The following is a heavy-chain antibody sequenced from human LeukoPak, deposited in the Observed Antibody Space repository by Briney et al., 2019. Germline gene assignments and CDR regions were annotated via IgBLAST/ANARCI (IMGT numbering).Heavy chain of an antibody. CDR1: GYSISSGYY. D-gene: IGHD3-22*01. J-gene: IGHJ4*02. CDR3: ARGDYYDSSGYYYVSYYFDY. V-gene: IGHV4-38-2*01. CDR2: IYHSGST. Sequence: SETLSLTCAVSGYSISSGYYWGWIRQPPGKGLEWIGSIYHSGSTYYNPSLKSRVTIPVDTSKNQFSLKLSSVTAADTAVYYCARGDYYDSSGYYYVSYYFDYWGQGTLVTVSS.